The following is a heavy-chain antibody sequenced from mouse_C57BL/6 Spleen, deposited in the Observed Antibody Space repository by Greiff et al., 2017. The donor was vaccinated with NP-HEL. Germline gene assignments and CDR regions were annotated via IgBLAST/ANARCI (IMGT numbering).Heavy chain of an antibody. Sequence: VKLQQPGAELVKPGASVKLSCKASGYTFTSYWMHWVKQRPGQGLEWIGMIHPNSGSTNYNEKFKSKATLTVDKSSSTAYMQLSSLTSEDSAVYYCARDAYYSNYYAMDYWGQGTSVTVSS. CDR3: ARDAYYSNYYAMDY. D-gene: IGHD2-5*01. J-gene: IGHJ4*01. CDR1: GYTFTSYW. CDR2: IHPNSGST. V-gene: IGHV1-64*01.